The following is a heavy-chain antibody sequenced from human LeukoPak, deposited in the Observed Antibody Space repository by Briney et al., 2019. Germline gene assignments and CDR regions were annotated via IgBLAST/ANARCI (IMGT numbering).Heavy chain of an antibody. Sequence: ASVKVSCKASGGTFSSYAISWVRQAPGQGLEWMGGIIPIFGTANYAQKFQGRVTITADKSTSTAYMELSSLRSEDTAVYYCARGPTGWAHYYYYMDVWGKGTTVTVSS. CDR2: IIPIFGTA. CDR1: GGTFSSYA. CDR3: ARGPTGWAHYYYYMDV. D-gene: IGHD1-14*01. V-gene: IGHV1-69*06. J-gene: IGHJ6*03.